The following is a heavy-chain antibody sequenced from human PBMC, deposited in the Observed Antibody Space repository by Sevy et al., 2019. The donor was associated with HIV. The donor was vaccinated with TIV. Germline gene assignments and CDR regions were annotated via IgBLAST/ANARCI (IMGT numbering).Heavy chain of an antibody. V-gene: IGHV1-8*03. CDR3: ARGYHSSGYYWYYYYYGMDV. J-gene: IGHJ6*02. Sequence: ASVKVSCKASGYTFTSYDINWVRQATGQGLEWMGWMNPNSGNTGYAQKFQGRVTITRNTSISTAYMELSSLRSEDTALYYCARGYHSSGYYWYYYYYGMDVWGQGTTVTVSS. D-gene: IGHD3-22*01. CDR1: GYTFTSYD. CDR2: MNPNSGNT.